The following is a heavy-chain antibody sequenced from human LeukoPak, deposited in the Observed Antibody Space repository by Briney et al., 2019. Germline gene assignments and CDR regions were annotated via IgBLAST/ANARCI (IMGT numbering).Heavy chain of an antibody. CDR3: ARGHASSPSFDF. Sequence: ASVKVSCKASGYTFIGYYIHWVRQAPGQGLEWMGWINPYNGDTNHAQKFQGWVTMTRDTSISTLYMELSRLTSDDTAVYYCARGHASSPSFDFWGQGTLVTVSS. D-gene: IGHD6-6*01. V-gene: IGHV1-2*04. CDR2: INPYNGDT. CDR1: GYTFIGYY. J-gene: IGHJ4*02.